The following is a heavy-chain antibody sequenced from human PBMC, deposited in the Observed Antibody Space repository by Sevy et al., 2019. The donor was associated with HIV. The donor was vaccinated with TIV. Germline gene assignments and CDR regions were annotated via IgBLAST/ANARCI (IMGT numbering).Heavy chain of an antibody. D-gene: IGHD3-10*01. CDR3: ARAGCSRPHDY. V-gene: IGHV3-23*01. CDR1: GFAFHEYS. CDR2: LSFGCGKI. Sequence: GGSLRLSCAASGFAFHEYSMSWIRQAPGKGLEWVATLSFGCGKINYADSVQGRFTISRDNSKNSFYLQMDNLRVEDTALYYRARAGCSRPHDYWGQGTRVSVSS. J-gene: IGHJ4*02.